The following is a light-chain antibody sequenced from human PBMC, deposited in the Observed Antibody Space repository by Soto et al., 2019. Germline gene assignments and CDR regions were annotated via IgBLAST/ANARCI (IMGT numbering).Light chain of an antibody. Sequence: EIVMTQSPATLSVSPGERATLSCRASQSVNIHLAWYQQKPGQAPRLLIYGASTRATGIPDKFSGSGSGTEFTLTISSLQSEDFATYYCLQVRSYPWTFGQGTKVDIK. J-gene: IGKJ1*01. CDR2: GAS. CDR1: QSVNIH. V-gene: IGKV3D-15*01. CDR3: LQVRSYPWT.